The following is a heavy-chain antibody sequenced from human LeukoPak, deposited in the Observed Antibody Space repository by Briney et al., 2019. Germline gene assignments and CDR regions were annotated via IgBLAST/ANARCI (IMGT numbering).Heavy chain of an antibody. D-gene: IGHD1-1*01. J-gene: IGHJ4*02. CDR2: ISGSGGST. Sequence: GGSLRLSCAASGFTFSTYAMSWVRQAPGKGLEWVSGISGSGGSTNYADSVQGRFTISRDNAKNSLYLQMNSLRAEDTAVYYCARDLVWNDFEGEEGGQDYWGQGTLVTVSS. CDR3: ARDLVWNDFEGEEGGQDY. CDR1: GFTFSTYA. V-gene: IGHV3-23*01.